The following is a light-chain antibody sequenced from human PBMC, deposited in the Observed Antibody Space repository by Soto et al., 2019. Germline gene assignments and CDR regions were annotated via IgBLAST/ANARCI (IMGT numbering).Light chain of an antibody. CDR1: QSVSSD. CDR2: GAS. V-gene: IGKV3-15*01. Sequence: IVMTQSPATLSVSPGEGATLSCRASQSVSSDVAWYQLKPGQAPRLIIYGASTRAPGVPARIRGTGSGTDFTLTNSSLQSEDFAVYYCQQYNNWPPLLTFGGGNRVEIK. CDR3: QQYNNWPPLLT. J-gene: IGKJ4*01.